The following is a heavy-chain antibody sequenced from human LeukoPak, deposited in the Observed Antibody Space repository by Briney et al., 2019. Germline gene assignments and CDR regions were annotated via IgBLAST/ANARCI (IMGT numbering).Heavy chain of an antibody. D-gene: IGHD1-20*01. V-gene: IGHV4-34*01. CDR1: GGSFSGYY. Sequence: SETLSLTCAVYGGSFSGYYWSWIRQPPGKGLEWIGEINHSGSTNYNPSLKSRVTISVDTSKNQFSLKLSSVTAADTAVYYCARGRVFRPYYNWNSYYYYMDVWGKGTTVTVSS. CDR2: INHSGST. CDR3: ARGRVFRPYYNWNSYYYYMDV. J-gene: IGHJ6*03.